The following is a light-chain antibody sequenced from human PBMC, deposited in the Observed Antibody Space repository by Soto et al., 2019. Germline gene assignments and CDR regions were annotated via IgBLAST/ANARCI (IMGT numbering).Light chain of an antibody. Sequence: EIVLTQSPGTLSLSPGERATLSCRASQSVSSSYLAWYQQKPGQAPRLLIYGASSRATGIPDRFRGRGSGTDFTLTISRLEPEDFAVYYCQQYGSSPPTFGQGTKVEIK. V-gene: IGKV3-20*01. J-gene: IGKJ1*01. CDR1: QSVSSSY. CDR2: GAS. CDR3: QQYGSSPPT.